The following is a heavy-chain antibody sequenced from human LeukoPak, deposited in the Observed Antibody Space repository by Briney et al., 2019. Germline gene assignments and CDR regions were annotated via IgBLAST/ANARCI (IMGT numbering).Heavy chain of an antibody. CDR2: ISSSSSYI. Sequence: GGSLRPSCAASGFTFSSYSMNWVRQAPGKGLEWVSSISSSSSYIYYADSVKGRFTISRDNAKNSLYLQMNSLRAEDTAVYYCARDRGSRGYDYWGQGTLVTVSS. CDR1: GFTFSSYS. D-gene: IGHD3-10*01. J-gene: IGHJ4*02. CDR3: ARDRGSRGYDY. V-gene: IGHV3-21*01.